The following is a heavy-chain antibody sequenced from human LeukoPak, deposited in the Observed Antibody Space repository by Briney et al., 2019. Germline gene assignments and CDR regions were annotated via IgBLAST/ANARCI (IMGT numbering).Heavy chain of an antibody. J-gene: IGHJ4*02. V-gene: IGHV3-23*01. D-gene: IGHD3-10*01. CDR2: IDYSGGST. CDR1: GFTLSSYE. CDR3: ARKSASGNYPLDY. Sequence: GGSLRLSCTVSGFTLSSYEMSWIRQAPGKGLEWVSSIDYSGGSTYYADSVKGRFTISRDNGRNTVFLQMSSLRAEDTALYYCARKSASGNYPLDYWGQGTLVTISS.